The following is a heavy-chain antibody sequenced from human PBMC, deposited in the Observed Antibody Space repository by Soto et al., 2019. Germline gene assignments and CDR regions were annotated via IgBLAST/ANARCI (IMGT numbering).Heavy chain of an antibody. CDR1: GGTFSSYA. CDR2: IIPIFGTA. V-gene: IGHV1-69*01. D-gene: IGHD2-2*01. J-gene: IGHJ5*02. Sequence: QVQLVQSGAEVKKPGSSVKVSCKASGGTFSSYAISWVRQAPGQGLEWMGGIIPIFGTANYAQKFQGRVTITADESTSTAYMELSSLRSEDTAVYYCARYRGKEYQLLGAGGNWFDPWGQGTLVTVSS. CDR3: ARYRGKEYQLLGAGGNWFDP.